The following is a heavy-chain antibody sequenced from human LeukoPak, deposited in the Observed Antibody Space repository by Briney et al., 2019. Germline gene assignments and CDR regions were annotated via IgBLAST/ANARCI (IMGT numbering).Heavy chain of an antibody. CDR3: ARDSSDPYYYDSSGLAPADY. V-gene: IGHV3-21*01. CDR1: GFTFSTYN. D-gene: IGHD3-22*01. J-gene: IGHJ4*02. Sequence: GGSLRLSCAASGFTFSTYNMNWVRQAPGKGLEWVSFISGSSSYMYYADSVKGRFTISRDNAKNSLYLQMNSLRAEDTAVYYCARDSSDPYYYDSSGLAPADYWGQGTLVTVSS. CDR2: ISGSSSYM.